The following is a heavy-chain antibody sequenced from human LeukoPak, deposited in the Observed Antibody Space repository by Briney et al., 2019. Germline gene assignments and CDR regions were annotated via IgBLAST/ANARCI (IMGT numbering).Heavy chain of an antibody. CDR3: ASSIAAANYGMDV. CDR1: GFTFSSYA. CDR2: ISYDGSNK. Sequence: QPGGSLRLSRAASGFTFSSYAMHWVRQAPGKGLEWVAVISYDGSNKYYADSVKGRFTISRDNSKNTLYLQMNSLRAEDTAVYYCASSIAAANYGMDVWGQGTTVTVSS. D-gene: IGHD6-13*01. J-gene: IGHJ6*02. V-gene: IGHV3-30*04.